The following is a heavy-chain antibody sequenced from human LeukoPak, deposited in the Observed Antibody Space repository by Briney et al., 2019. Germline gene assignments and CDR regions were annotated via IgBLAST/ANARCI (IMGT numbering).Heavy chain of an antibody. CDR2: ISGGGGST. Sequence: GGSLRLSCAASGFTFSSYAMSWVRQAPGKGLEWVSTISGGGGSTYYADSVKGRFTISRDNSKNTLYLQMNSLRAEDTAVYYCARHATDTPTFDYWGQGTLVTVSS. CDR3: ARHATDTPTFDY. D-gene: IGHD4-17*01. CDR1: GFTFSSYA. J-gene: IGHJ4*02. V-gene: IGHV3-23*01.